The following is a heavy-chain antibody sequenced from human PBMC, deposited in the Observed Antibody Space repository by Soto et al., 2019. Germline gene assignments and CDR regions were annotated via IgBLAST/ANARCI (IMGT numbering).Heavy chain of an antibody. Sequence: PSETLSLTCTVSGGSISSGGYYWSWIRQHPGKGLEWIGYIYYSGSTYYHPALKSRVTISVDASKNRFSLKLSSVTAADTALYFCARHAYGSGFYYGMDVWGQVTTVTVSS. CDR1: GGSISSGGYY. D-gene: IGHD3-10*01. V-gene: IGHV4-31*03. CDR3: ARHAYGSGFYYGMDV. CDR2: IYYSGST. J-gene: IGHJ6*02.